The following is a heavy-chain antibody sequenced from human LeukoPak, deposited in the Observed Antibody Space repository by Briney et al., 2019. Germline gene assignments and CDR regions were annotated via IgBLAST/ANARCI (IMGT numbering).Heavy chain of an antibody. CDR1: GGSISSYY. CDR3: ARSNVVAATDNWFDP. Sequence: SETLSLTCTVSGGSISSYYWSWIRQPPGKGLEWIGYIYYSGSTNYNPSLKSRVTISVDTSKNQFSLKLSSVTAADTAVYYCARSNVVAATDNWFDPWGQGTLVTVSS. D-gene: IGHD2-15*01. CDR2: IYYSGST. V-gene: IGHV4-59*01. J-gene: IGHJ5*02.